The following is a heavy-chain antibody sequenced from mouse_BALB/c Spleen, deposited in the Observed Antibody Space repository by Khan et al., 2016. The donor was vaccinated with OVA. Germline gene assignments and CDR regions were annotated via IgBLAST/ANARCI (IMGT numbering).Heavy chain of an antibody. J-gene: IGHJ3*01. CDR2: ISPGGGDT. CDR1: GYTFTDYY. V-gene: IGHV1-77*01. D-gene: IGHD1-2*01. Sequence: QVQLQQSGAELARPGASVKLSCKASGYTFTDYYINWVKQRTGQGLEWIGEISPGGGDTYNEKFKGKATLTADKSSNTAYMQLSSLTSEASADDFCGRRNYFGYTFAYWGQGTLVTVSA. CDR3: GRRNYFGYTFAY.